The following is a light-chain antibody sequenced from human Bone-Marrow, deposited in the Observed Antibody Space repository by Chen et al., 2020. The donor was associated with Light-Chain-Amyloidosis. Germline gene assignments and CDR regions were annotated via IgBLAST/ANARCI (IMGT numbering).Light chain of an antibody. Sequence: SYELTQPPSVSVSPGQTARITCSGDALPTKYAYWYQQKPGQAPVLVIHRDTERPSGISGRFSGSSAGTTATLTISGVQAEDEADYHCQSADSSGTYEVIFGGGTKLTVL. CDR2: RDT. CDR3: QSADSSGTYEVI. J-gene: IGLJ2*01. CDR1: ALPTKY. V-gene: IGLV3-25*03.